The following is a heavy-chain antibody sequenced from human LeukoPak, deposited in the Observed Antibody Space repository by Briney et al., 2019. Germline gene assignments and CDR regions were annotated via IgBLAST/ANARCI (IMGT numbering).Heavy chain of an antibody. CDR3: ARWSSIAVAGTDY. CDR2: ISAYNGNT. Sequence: ASVKVSCKASGYTFTAYGITWVRQAPGQGLEWLGWISAYNGNTNYAQKLQGRVTMTTDTSTSTAYMELRSLRSDDTAVYYCARWSSIAVAGTDYWGQGTLVTVSS. V-gene: IGHV1-18*01. D-gene: IGHD6-19*01. CDR1: GYTFTAYG. J-gene: IGHJ4*02.